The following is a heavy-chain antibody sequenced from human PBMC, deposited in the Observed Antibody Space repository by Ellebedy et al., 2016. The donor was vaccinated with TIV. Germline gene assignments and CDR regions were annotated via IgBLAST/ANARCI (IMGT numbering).Heavy chain of an antibody. J-gene: IGHJ6*02. CDR2: INNDGHST. CDR3: ARSRPHYDSSGFYYSQYHFYPLDV. V-gene: IGHV3-74*01. D-gene: IGHD3-22*01. Sequence: GESLKISCAASGFTFSSYWMPWVRQAPGKGLVWVSRINNDGHSTSYADSVKGRFTISRDNAKHTLYLQMNSLRAEDTAVYYCARSRPHYDSSGFYYSQYHFYPLDVWGQGTTVTVS. CDR1: GFTFSSYW.